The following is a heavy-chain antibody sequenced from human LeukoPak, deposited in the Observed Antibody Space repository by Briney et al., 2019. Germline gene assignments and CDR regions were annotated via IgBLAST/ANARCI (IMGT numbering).Heavy chain of an antibody. CDR2: IIPIIGIA. J-gene: IGHJ4*02. Sequence: GASVKISCKASGGTFSSYAISWVRQAPGQGLEWMGRIIPIIGIANYAQKFQGRVTITADKSTSTAYMELSSLRSEDTAVYYCARDPTYYYDSSGYSENDYWGQGTLVTVSS. CDR3: ARDPTYYYDSSGYSENDY. V-gene: IGHV1-69*04. D-gene: IGHD3-22*01. CDR1: GGTFSSYA.